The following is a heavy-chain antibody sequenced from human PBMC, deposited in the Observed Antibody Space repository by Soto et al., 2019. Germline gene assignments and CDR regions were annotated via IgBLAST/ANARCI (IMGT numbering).Heavy chain of an antibody. Sequence: QVQLVQSGAEVKKPGASVKVSCKASGYTFTSYGITWVRQAPGQGLEWMGWISAYNGYTDYAQNLQGRVTMTTDTTTSTVYMDLRSLRFDDTAVYYCARVASSGYSTFDYWGQGTLVTFSS. CDR1: GYTFTSYG. CDR3: ARVASSGYSTFDY. D-gene: IGHD3-22*01. CDR2: ISAYNGYT. V-gene: IGHV1-18*01. J-gene: IGHJ4*02.